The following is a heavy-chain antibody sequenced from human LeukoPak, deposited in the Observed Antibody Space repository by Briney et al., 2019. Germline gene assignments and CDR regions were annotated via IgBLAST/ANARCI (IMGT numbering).Heavy chain of an antibody. CDR2: ISSSSSYT. CDR1: GFTFSDYY. V-gene: IGHV3-11*05. D-gene: IGHD6-13*01. Sequence: GGSLRLSCAASGFTFSDYYMSWIRQAPGKGLEWVSYISSSSSYTNYADSVKGRFTISRDNAKNSLYLQLNSLRAEDTAVYYCARVSAPELQLEYFQHWGQGTLVTVSS. CDR3: ARVSAPELQLEYFQH. J-gene: IGHJ1*01.